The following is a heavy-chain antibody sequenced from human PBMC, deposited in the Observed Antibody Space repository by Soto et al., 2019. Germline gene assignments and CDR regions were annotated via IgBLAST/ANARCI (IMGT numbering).Heavy chain of an antibody. Sequence: CAPTLVNPTQTLTLTCSFSGFSLSTSGMCVGWIRPPPGKALEWLALIDWDNDKFYNTSLKTRPTISKDTSKNQVVFRMTNMYPVDTPTYYCARMASTGGKYSNGPFDYRHQGT. CDR3: ARMASTGGKYSNGPFDY. J-gene: IGHJ4*02. D-gene: IGHD5-18*01. CDR1: GFSLSTSGMC. V-gene: IGHV2-70*01. CDR2: IDWDNDK.